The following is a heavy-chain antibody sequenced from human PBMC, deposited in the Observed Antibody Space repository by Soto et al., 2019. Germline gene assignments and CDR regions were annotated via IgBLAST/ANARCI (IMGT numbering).Heavy chain of an antibody. CDR3: ARLGCSSTSCYAGPYYYYGMDV. V-gene: IGHV5-10-1*01. J-gene: IGHJ6*02. CDR1: GYSFTSYW. D-gene: IGHD2-2*01. Sequence: GESLKISCKGSGYSFTSYWISWVRQMPGKGLEWMGRIDPSDSYTNYSPSFQGHVTISADKSISTAYLQWSSLKASDTAMYYCARLGCSSTSCYAGPYYYYGMDVWGQGTTVTVSS. CDR2: IDPSDSYT.